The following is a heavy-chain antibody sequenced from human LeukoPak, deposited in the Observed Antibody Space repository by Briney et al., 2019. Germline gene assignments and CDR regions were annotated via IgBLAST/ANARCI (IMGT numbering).Heavy chain of an antibody. Sequence: GGSLRLSCAASGFTFSSYAMSWVRHAPGKGLEWVSVIGGSGGTTYYADSAKGRFTISRDNSKSTLYLKMDSLRAEDTAVYHCATTYTSNWYNYWGQGTLVTVSS. D-gene: IGHD6-13*01. V-gene: IGHV3-23*01. CDR1: GFTFSSYA. CDR3: ATTYTSNWYNY. CDR2: IGGSGGTT. J-gene: IGHJ4*02.